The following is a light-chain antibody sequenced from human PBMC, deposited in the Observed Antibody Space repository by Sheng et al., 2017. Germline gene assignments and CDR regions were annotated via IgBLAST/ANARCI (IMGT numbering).Light chain of an antibody. Sequence: DIQMTQSPSSLSASVGDRVTITCRASQSINNFCNGISRNQGGAPNLLIYAASSLQSGVPSRFSGSGSGTDFTLTISSLQPEDFATYYCQQTYSTVWAFGQGTK. V-gene: IGKV1-39*01. CDR2: AAS. J-gene: IGKJ1*01. CDR3: QQTYSTVWA. CDR1: QSINN.